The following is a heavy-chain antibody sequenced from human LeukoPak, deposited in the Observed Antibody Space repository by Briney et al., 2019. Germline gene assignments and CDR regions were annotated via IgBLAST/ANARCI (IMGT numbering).Heavy chain of an antibody. CDR3: ARGPGQWLVLDY. CDR2: INHSGST. D-gene: IGHD6-19*01. Sequence: SETLSLTCAVYGGSFSGYYWSWIRQPPGKGLEWIGEINHSGSTNYNPSLKSRVTISVDTSKNQFSLKLSSVTAADTAVYYCARGPGQWLVLDYCGQGTLVTVSS. V-gene: IGHV4-34*01. CDR1: GGSFSGYY. J-gene: IGHJ4*02.